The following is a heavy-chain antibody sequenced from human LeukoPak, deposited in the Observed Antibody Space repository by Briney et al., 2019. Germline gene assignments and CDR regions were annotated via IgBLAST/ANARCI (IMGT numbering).Heavy chain of an antibody. CDR2: IYYSGST. Sequence: SETLCDTCTVSGGSISSYYWSWIRQPPGKGLEWIGYIYYSGSTNYNPSLKSRVTISVDTSKNQFSLKLSSVTAADTAVYYCARADYYGSGYYFDYWGQGSLVTVSS. V-gene: IGHV4-59*01. CDR1: GGSISSYY. D-gene: IGHD3-10*01. CDR3: ARADYYGSGYYFDY. J-gene: IGHJ4*02.